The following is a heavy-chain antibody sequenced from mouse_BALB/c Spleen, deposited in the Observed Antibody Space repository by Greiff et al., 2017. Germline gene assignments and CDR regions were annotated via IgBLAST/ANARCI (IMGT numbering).Heavy chain of an antibody. V-gene: IGHV7-3*02. CDR1: GFTFTDYY. J-gene: IGHJ2*01. CDR3: ARDGTGTFDY. Sequence: EVNLVESGGGLVQPGGSLRLSCATSGFTFTDYYMSWVRQPPGKALEWLGFIRNKANGYTTEYSASVKGRFTISRDNSQSILYLQMNTLRAEDSATYYCARDGTGTFDYWGQGTTLTVSS. D-gene: IGHD4-1*01. CDR2: IRNKANGYTT.